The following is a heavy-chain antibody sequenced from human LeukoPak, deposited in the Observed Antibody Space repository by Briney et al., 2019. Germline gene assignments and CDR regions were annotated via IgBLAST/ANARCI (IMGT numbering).Heavy chain of an antibody. CDR3: ASGILGYDSSGYYRVY. Sequence: SVKVSCKASGGTFSSYAISWVRQAPGQGLEWMGGIVPIFGTANYAQKFQGRVTITTDESTSTAYMELSSLRSEDTAVYYCASGILGYDSSGYYRVYWGQGTLVTVSS. CDR1: GGTFSSYA. V-gene: IGHV1-69*05. D-gene: IGHD3-22*01. CDR2: IVPIFGTA. J-gene: IGHJ4*02.